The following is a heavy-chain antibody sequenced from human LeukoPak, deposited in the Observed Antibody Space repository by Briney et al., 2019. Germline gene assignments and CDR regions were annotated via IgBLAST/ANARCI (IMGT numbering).Heavy chain of an antibody. CDR1: GYTFTEND. D-gene: IGHD1-26*01. CDR3: ARGVGAVGDY. Sequence: ASLKVSCKASGYTFTENDINWVRQAGGQGIEWMGWMNPGSGNSASAQRFQGRVTMTRDTSMNTAYMELSRLRSEDTAIYYCARGVGAVGDYWGQGTPVTVSS. J-gene: IGHJ4*02. CDR2: MNPGSGNS. V-gene: IGHV1-8*01.